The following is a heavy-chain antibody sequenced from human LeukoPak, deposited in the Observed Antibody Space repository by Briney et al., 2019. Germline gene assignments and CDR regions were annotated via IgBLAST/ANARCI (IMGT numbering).Heavy chain of an antibody. V-gene: IGHV4-34*01. D-gene: IGHD3-9*01. Sequence: SETLSLTCAVYGGFFSDHYWSWIRQPPGKGLEWIGEINHSGSTTYNPSLKSRVTISVDTSKNQFSLKLRSVTAADTAVYYCARVTGYMIEDYFDYWGQGILVTVSS. CDR2: INHSGST. J-gene: IGHJ4*02. CDR1: GGFFSDHY. CDR3: ARVTGYMIEDYFDY.